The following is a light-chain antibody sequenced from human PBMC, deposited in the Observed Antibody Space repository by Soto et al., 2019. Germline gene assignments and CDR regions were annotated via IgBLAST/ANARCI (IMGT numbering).Light chain of an antibody. J-gene: IGKJ1*01. CDR2: DAS. CDR3: QQYHSYRT. CDR1: QSISSW. V-gene: IGKV1-5*01. Sequence: DIQMTQSPSTLSASVGDRVTITCRASQSISSWLAWYQQKPGKAPKLLIFDASSSESGVPSRLSGSGSGTEFTLTIRTLQPDDVATYYCQQYHSYRTFGQGTKVDIK.